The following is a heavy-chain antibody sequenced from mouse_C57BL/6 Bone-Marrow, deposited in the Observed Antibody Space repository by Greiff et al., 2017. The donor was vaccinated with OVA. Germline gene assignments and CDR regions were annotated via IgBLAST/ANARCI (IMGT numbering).Heavy chain of an antibody. CDR1: GYAFSSSW. D-gene: IGHD2-3*01. CDR2: IYPGDGDT. CDR3: ARHEDGYYASYFDY. V-gene: IGHV1-82*01. Sequence: QVQLQQSGPELVKPGASVKISCKASGYAFSSSWMNWVKQRPGQGLEWIGRIYPGDGDTNYNGKFKGKATLTADKSSSTAYMQLSSLTSEDSAVDFCARHEDGYYASYFDYWGQETTLTVAS. J-gene: IGHJ2*01.